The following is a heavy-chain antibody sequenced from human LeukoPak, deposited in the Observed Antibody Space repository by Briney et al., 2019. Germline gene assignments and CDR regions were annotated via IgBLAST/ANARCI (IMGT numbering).Heavy chain of an antibody. V-gene: IGHV4-34*01. J-gene: IGHJ4*02. Sequence: SETLSLTCAVYGESFSGYFWNWIRQPPGKGLEWIGEINDSGSTNYNPSLKSRLTMSVDTSKNQSSLKLNSVTAADTAVYYCARGSRFWLGNFFRQPLFFDYWGQGNLAAVSS. CDR2: INDSGST. D-gene: IGHD6-19*01. CDR3: ARGSRFWLGNFFRQPLFFDY. CDR1: GESFSGYF.